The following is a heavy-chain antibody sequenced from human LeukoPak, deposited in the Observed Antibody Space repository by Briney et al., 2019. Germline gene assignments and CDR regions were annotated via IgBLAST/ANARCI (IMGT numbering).Heavy chain of an antibody. V-gene: IGHV3-7*01. CDR3: ARDGQTITIFGVVIMDWFDP. CDR1: GFTFSSYW. Sequence: PGGSLRLSCAASGFTFSSYWMSWVRQAPGKGLEWVANIKQDGSEKYYVDSVKGRFNISRDNAKNSLYLQMNSLRAEDTAVYYCARDGQTITIFGVVIMDWFDPWGQGTLVTVSS. J-gene: IGHJ5*02. CDR2: IKQDGSEK. D-gene: IGHD3-3*01.